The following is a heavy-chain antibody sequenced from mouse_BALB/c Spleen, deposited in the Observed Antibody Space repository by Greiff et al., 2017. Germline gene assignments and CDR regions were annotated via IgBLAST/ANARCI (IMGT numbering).Heavy chain of an antibody. J-gene: IGHJ3*01. CDR3: ARHDGGNPFAY. D-gene: IGHD2-1*01. V-gene: IGHV5-6*01. Sequence: VQLKESGGDLVKPGGSLKLSCAASGFTFSSYGMSWVRQTPDKRLEWVATISSGGSYTYYPDSVKGRFTISRDNAKNTLYLQMSSLKSEDTAMYYCARHDGGNPFAYWGQGTLVTVSA. CDR2: ISSGGSYT. CDR1: GFTFSSYG.